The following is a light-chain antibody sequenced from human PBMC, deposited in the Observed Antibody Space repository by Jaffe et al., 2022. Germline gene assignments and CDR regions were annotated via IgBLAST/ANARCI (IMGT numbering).Light chain of an antibody. Sequence: QSVLTQPPSASGTPGQRVTISCSGSSLNIGSTSFTWFQQLPRTAPKLLIYSNDHRPSGVPDRFSGSKSGTSASLAISGLQSEDEADYYCAAWDDSLTGWVFGGGTKLTVL. J-gene: IGLJ3*02. CDR2: SND. CDR1: SLNIGSTS. V-gene: IGLV1-44*01. CDR3: AAWDDSLTGWV.